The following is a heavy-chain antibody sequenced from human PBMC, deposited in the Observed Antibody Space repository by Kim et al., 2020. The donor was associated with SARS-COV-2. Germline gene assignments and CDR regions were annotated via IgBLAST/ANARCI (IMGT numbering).Heavy chain of an antibody. D-gene: IGHD3-22*01. Sequence: GRFTISRDNSKNTLYLQMNSLRAEDTAVYYCAKEASPPDYYDSSGVAFDIWGQGTMVTVSS. CDR3: AKEASPPDYYDSSGVAFDI. V-gene: IGHV3-23*01. J-gene: IGHJ3*02.